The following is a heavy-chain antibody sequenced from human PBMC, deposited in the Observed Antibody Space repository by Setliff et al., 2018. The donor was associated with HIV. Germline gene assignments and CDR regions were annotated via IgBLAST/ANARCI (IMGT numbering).Heavy chain of an antibody. CDR3: VREARGGYFDY. CDR1: GYSFTAYH. Sequence: ASVKVSCKASGYSFTAYHMHWVRQAPGQGLEWMGRINIYGGAPRYAQIFQGRVTMTRDTSINTAYMHLSGLTFDDTAVYYCVREARGGYFDYWGQGTLVTVSS. V-gene: IGHV1-2*06. CDR2: INIYGGAP. J-gene: IGHJ4*02. D-gene: IGHD2-15*01.